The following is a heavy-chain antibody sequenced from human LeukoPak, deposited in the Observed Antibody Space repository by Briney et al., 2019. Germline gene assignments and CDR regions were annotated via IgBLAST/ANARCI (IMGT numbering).Heavy chain of an antibody. Sequence: ASVKVSCKASGYTFTNYGVSWVRQAPGQGLEWMGWISAYNGNTNYAQKLQGRVTMTTDTSTSTAYMELRSLRSDDTAVYYCARGSCSSSSCPQVYWGQGTLVTVSS. V-gene: IGHV1-18*01. D-gene: IGHD2-2*01. J-gene: IGHJ4*02. CDR2: ISAYNGNT. CDR3: ARGSCSSSSCPQVY. CDR1: GYTFTNYG.